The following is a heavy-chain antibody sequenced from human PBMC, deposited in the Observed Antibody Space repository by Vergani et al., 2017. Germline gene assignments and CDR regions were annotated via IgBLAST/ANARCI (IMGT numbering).Heavy chain of an antibody. CDR3: ARRSGYSTGWIDY. CDR2: INWNGGST. D-gene: IGHD6-19*01. V-gene: IGHV3-20*04. Sequence: EVQLVESGGDVERPGGSLRLSCAASGFTFDAYAMSWVRQAPGKGLEWVSGINWNGGSTSYADSVKGRFTISRDNAKNSLYLQMNSLRVEDTALYYCARRSGYSTGWIDYWGQGTLVTVSS. J-gene: IGHJ4*02. CDR1: GFTFDAYA.